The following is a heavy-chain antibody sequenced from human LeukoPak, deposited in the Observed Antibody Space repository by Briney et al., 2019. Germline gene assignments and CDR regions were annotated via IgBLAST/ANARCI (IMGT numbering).Heavy chain of an antibody. V-gene: IGHV1-2*02. CDR2: ISPSSGDT. Sequence: ASVKVSCRASGYTFTGHYMHWVRQAPGQGLEWMGWISPSSGDTDYSQRFQGRVTMTRDTSISTAYMELSRLRSDDTAVYFCARAPSRDGHDNYFDSWGQGTLVTVSS. D-gene: IGHD5-12*01. CDR1: GYTFTGHY. CDR3: ARAPSRDGHDNYFDS. J-gene: IGHJ4*02.